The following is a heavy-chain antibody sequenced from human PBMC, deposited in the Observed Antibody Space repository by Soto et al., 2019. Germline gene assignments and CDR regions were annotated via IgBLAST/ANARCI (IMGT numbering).Heavy chain of an antibody. CDR2: IIPIFNTP. J-gene: IGHJ4*02. CDR1: GGSFSNSA. Sequence: QVQLVQSGAELKKPGSSVKVSCKSSGGSFSNSAVTWVRQAPGQGLEWMGGIIPIFNTPNYEQKFQGRVAFTADDSTATAYMELTSLTSEDTAVYYCASRPRNGYNRWGQGTLVTVSS. CDR3: ASRPRNGYNR. D-gene: IGHD5-12*01. V-gene: IGHV1-69*01.